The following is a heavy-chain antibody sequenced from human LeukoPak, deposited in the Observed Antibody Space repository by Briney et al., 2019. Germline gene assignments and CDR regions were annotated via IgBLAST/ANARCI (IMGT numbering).Heavy chain of an antibody. D-gene: IGHD3-3*01. CDR1: GGSISSGYYY. CDR2: IYYGGT. Sequence: SETLSLTCTVSGGSISSGYYYWSWIRQPPGKGLEYIGYIYYGGTYYNPSLKSRVTISVDTSKNQFSLKLSSVTAADTAVYYCARGAVSGYYTGVGWFDPWGQGTLVTVSS. J-gene: IGHJ5*02. V-gene: IGHV4-30-4*01. CDR3: ARGAVSGYYTGVGWFDP.